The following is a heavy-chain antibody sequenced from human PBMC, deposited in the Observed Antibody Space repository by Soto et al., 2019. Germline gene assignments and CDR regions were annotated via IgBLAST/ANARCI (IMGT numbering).Heavy chain of an antibody. D-gene: IGHD6-19*01. Sequence: SGPTLVNPTQTLTLTCTFSGFSLSTSGMCVSWIRQPPGKALEWLARIDWDDDKYYSTSLKTRLTISKDTSKNQVVLTMTNMDPVDTATYYCARERDSSGSRSPFDFWGQGTLVTVSS. V-gene: IGHV2-70*11. J-gene: IGHJ4*02. CDR3: ARERDSSGSRSPFDF. CDR2: IDWDDDK. CDR1: GFSLSTSGMC.